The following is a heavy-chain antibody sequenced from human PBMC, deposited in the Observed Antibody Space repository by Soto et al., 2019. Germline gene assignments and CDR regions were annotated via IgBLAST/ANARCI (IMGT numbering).Heavy chain of an antibody. CDR2: ISGSGGST. CDR3: ARPWELLKDPFDY. D-gene: IGHD1-26*01. J-gene: IGHJ4*02. Sequence: PGGSLRLSCAASGFTFSSYAMSWVRQAPGKGLEWVSAISGSGGSTYYADSVKGRFTISRDNSKNTLYLQMNSLRAEDTAVYYCARPWELLKDPFDYWGQGTLVTVSS. CDR1: GFTFSSYA. V-gene: IGHV3-23*01.